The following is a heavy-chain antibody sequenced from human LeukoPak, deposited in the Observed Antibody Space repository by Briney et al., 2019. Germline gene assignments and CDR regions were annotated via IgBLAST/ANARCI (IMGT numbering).Heavy chain of an antibody. CDR1: GFTFSSYA. Sequence: GGSLRLFCAASGFTFSSYAMHWVRQAPGKGLEWVAVISYDGSNKYYADSVKGRFTISRDNSKSTLYLQMNSLRAEDTAVYYCARGTGPAFDPWGQGTLVTVSS. V-gene: IGHV3-30*04. J-gene: IGHJ5*02. D-gene: IGHD1/OR15-1a*01. CDR2: ISYDGSNK. CDR3: ARGTGPAFDP.